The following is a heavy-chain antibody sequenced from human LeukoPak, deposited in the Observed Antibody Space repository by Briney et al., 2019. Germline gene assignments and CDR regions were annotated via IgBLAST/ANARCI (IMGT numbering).Heavy chain of an antibody. Sequence: SETLSLTCAVYGGSFSGYYWSWIRQPPGKGLDWIGEINHSGSTNYNPSLKSRVTISVDTSKNQFSLKLSSVTAADTAVYYCARGTVTTSVPLRPSAFDYWGQGTLVTVSS. D-gene: IGHD4-17*01. V-gene: IGHV4-34*01. J-gene: IGHJ4*02. CDR3: ARGTVTTSVPLRPSAFDY. CDR2: INHSGST. CDR1: GGSFSGYY.